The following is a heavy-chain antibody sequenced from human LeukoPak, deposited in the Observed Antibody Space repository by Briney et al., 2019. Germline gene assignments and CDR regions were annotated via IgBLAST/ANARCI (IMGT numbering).Heavy chain of an antibody. CDR3: ARDRVYDSSGWPSFDY. Sequence: PGGSLRLSCAASGFTVTTNYMTWVRQAPGKGLEWVSIIYSGGYTDYADSVKGRFTISKDNSKNTLDLQMNSLRAEDTAVYYCARDRVYDSSGWPSFDYWGQGTLVTVSS. V-gene: IGHV3-66*01. D-gene: IGHD6-19*01. CDR2: IYSGGYT. J-gene: IGHJ4*02. CDR1: GFTVTTNY.